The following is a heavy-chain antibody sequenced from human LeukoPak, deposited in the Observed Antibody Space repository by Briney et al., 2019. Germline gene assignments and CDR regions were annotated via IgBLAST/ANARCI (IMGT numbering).Heavy chain of an antibody. CDR1: GFTFSSYA. J-gene: IGHJ4*02. CDR2: IGGSGGST. Sequence: GGSLRLSCAASGFTFSSYAMSWVRQAPGKGLEWVSAIGGSGGSTYYADSVKGRFTISRDNSKNTLYLQMNSLRAEDTAVYYCAKDRVPYGSGSLFDYWGQGTLVTVSS. V-gene: IGHV3-23*01. CDR3: AKDRVPYGSGSLFDY. D-gene: IGHD3-10*01.